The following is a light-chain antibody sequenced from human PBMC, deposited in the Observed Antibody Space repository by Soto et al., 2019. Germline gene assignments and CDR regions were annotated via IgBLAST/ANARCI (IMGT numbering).Light chain of an antibody. CDR1: QSVSSN. CDR2: GAS. J-gene: IGKJ1*01. Sequence: EILMTQSPATLSVSPGERVTLSCRASQSVSSNLAWYQQKLGQAPRLLIYGASTRATGIPGRFSGSGSGTEFTLTIRSLQSEDFAVYYCQQYSNWPPWTFGQGTKVDIK. CDR3: QQYSNWPPWT. V-gene: IGKV3-15*01.